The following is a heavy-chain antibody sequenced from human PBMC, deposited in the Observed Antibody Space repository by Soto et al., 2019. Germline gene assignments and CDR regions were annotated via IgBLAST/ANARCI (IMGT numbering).Heavy chain of an antibody. Sequence: ASVKVSCEASGYTFTSYDINWVRQATGQGLEWMGWMNPNSGNTGYAQKFQGRVTMTRNTSISTAYMELSSLRSEDTAVYYCARGGSSWYVYYYYMDVWGKGTTVTVSS. D-gene: IGHD6-13*01. CDR3: ARGGSSWYVYYYYMDV. J-gene: IGHJ6*03. V-gene: IGHV1-8*01. CDR2: MNPNSGNT. CDR1: GYTFTSYD.